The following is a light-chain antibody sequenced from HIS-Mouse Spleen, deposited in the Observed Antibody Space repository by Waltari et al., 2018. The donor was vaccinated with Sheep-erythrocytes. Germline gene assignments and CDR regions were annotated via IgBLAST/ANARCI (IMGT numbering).Light chain of an antibody. CDR2: QDS. Sequence: SYELTQPPSVSVSPGQTASITCSGANLGANYACWYQQKPGQSPVLVIYQDSKRPSGIPERFSGSNSGNTATLTISGTQAMDEADYYCQAWDSSTAWNVVFGGGTKLTVL. CDR1: NLGANY. J-gene: IGLJ2*01. V-gene: IGLV3-1*01. CDR3: QAWDSSTAWNVV.